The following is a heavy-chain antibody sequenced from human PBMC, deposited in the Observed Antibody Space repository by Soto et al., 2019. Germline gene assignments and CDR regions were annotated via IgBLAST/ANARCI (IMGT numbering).Heavy chain of an antibody. D-gene: IGHD3-10*01. CDR2: INPSGGST. CDR3: ASRELITMVRGVPYYYYGMDV. J-gene: IGHJ6*02. Sequence: ASVKVSCKASGSTFTSYYMHWVRQAPGQGLEWMGIINPSGGSTSYAQKFQGRVTMTRDTSTSTVYMELSSLRSEDTAVYYCASRELITMVRGVPYYYYGMDVWGQGTTVTVSS. CDR1: GSTFTSYY. V-gene: IGHV1-46*01.